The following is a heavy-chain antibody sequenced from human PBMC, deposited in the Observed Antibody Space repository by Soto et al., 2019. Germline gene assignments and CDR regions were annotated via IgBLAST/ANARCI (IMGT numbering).Heavy chain of an antibody. CDR2: INWNSAKI. V-gene: IGHV3-9*01. Sequence: EVQLVESGGGLVQPGRSLRLSCAASGFTFENHAMHWVRQVPGKGLEWVAGINWNSAKIGYADSVKGRFTVSRDNAKNSLYLQLNSLRPEDTALYFCAKDSGRSWSEYFRYWGQGTLVTVSS. D-gene: IGHD6-13*01. CDR3: AKDSGRSWSEYFRY. CDR1: GFTFENHA. J-gene: IGHJ1*01.